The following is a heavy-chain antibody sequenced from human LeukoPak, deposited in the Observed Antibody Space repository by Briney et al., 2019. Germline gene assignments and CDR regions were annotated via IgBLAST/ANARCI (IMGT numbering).Heavy chain of an antibody. J-gene: IGHJ4*02. CDR2: IYHSGST. V-gene: IGHV4-38-2*02. CDR1: GYSISSGYY. CDR3: ARDDY. Sequence: SETLSLTCAVSGYSISSGYYWGWIRQPPGKGLEWIGSIYHSGSTYYNPSLKSRVTISVDTSKNQFSLKLSSVTAADTAVYYCARDDYWGQGTLSPSPQ.